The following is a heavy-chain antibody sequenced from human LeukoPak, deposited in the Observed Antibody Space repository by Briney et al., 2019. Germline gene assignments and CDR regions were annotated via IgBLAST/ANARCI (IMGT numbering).Heavy chain of an antibody. CDR1: GGTFSSYA. J-gene: IGHJ6*02. D-gene: IGHD2-8*01. V-gene: IGHV1-69*04. CDR2: IIPILGIA. CDR3: ARDRLINYGMDV. Sequence: GSSVKVSCKASGGTFSSYAISWVRQAPGQGLEWMGRIIPILGIANYAQKFQGRVTITADKSTSTAYMELSSLRSEDTAVYYCARDRLINYGMDVWGQGTTVTVSS.